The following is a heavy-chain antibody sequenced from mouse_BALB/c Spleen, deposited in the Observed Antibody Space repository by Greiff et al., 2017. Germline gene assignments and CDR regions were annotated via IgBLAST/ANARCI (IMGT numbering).Heavy chain of an antibody. CDR3: ASELRPRGYYAMDY. Sequence: EVKLVESGGGLVQPGGSLRLSCATSGFTFTDYYMSWVRQPPGKALEWLGFIRNKANGYTTEYSASVKGRFTISRDNSQSILYLQMNTLRAEDSATYYCASELRPRGYYAMDYWGQGTSVTVSS. CDR2: IRNKANGYTT. CDR1: GFTFTDYY. D-gene: IGHD1-2*01. J-gene: IGHJ4*01. V-gene: IGHV7-3*02.